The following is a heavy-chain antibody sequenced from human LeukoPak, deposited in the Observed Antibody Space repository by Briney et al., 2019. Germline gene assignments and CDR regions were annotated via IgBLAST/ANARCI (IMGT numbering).Heavy chain of an antibody. V-gene: IGHV4-31*03. D-gene: IGHD1-26*01. CDR3: ARDTEEQGDLDY. J-gene: IGHJ4*02. CDR2: IYYSGST. Sequence: PSETLSLTCTVSGGSISSGGYYWSWIRQHPGKGLEWIGYIYYSGSTYYNPSLKSRVTISVDTSKNQFSLKLSSVTAADTAVYYCARDTEEQGDLDYWGQGTLVTVSS. CDR1: GGSISSGGYY.